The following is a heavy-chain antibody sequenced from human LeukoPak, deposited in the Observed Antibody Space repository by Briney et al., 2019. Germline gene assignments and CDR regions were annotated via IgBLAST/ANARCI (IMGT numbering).Heavy chain of an antibody. V-gene: IGHV3-23*01. Sequence: GGSQRPSCAASGFTFSSYAMSWVRQAPGKGLEWVSAISGSGGSTYYADSVKGRFTISRDNAKNSLYLQMTSLRVEDTAVYYCARFSRSIPVVFWGQGTLVTVSP. J-gene: IGHJ1*01. CDR1: GFTFSSYA. CDR2: ISGSGGST. D-gene: IGHD6-19*01. CDR3: ARFSRSIPVVF.